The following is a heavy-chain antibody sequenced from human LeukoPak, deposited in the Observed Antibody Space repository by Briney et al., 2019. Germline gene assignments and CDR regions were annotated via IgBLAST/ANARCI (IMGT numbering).Heavy chain of an antibody. CDR3: AISMITFGGVIVNDAFDI. D-gene: IGHD3-16*02. CDR2: INPNSGGT. Sequence: ASVKVSCKASGYTFTGYYMHWVRQAPGQGLEWMGWINPNSGGTNYAQKFQGRVTMTRDTSISTAYMELSRLRSDDTAVYYCAISMITFGGVIVNDAFDIWGQGTMATVSS. V-gene: IGHV1-2*02. J-gene: IGHJ3*02. CDR1: GYTFTGYY.